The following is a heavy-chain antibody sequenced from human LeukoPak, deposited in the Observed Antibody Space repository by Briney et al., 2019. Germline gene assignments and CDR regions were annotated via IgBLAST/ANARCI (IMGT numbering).Heavy chain of an antibody. J-gene: IGHJ4*02. CDR1: GFTFSSYA. Sequence: PGGSLRLSCAASGFTFSSYAMSWVRQAPGKGLEWVSAISGSGGSTYYADSVKGRFTISRDNSKNTLYLQMNSLRAEDTAVYYCAKGLGGSYYKGSYFDYWGQGTLVTVSS. CDR2: ISGSGGST. V-gene: IGHV3-23*01. D-gene: IGHD1-26*01. CDR3: AKGLGGSYYKGSYFDY.